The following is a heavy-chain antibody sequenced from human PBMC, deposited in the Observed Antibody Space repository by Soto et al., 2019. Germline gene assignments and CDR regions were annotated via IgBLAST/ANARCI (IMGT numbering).Heavy chain of an antibody. V-gene: IGHV1-3*05. Sequence: QVQLVQSGAEEKKPGASVKVSCKASGYTFSSYAMHWVRQAPGQRLEWMGWSNAGNGNTKYSQKFQGRVTITGDTYASTAYMELSSLRSEDTAVYYCARGGPPIDYWGQGTLVTVSS. CDR2: SNAGNGNT. J-gene: IGHJ4*02. D-gene: IGHD3-10*01. CDR3: ARGGPPIDY. CDR1: GYTFSSYA.